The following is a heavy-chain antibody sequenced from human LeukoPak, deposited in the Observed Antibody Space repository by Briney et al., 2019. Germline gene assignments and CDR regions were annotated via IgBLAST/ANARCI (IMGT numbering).Heavy chain of an antibody. J-gene: IGHJ3*02. CDR1: GYTLIELS. D-gene: IGHD2-15*01. V-gene: IGHV1-24*01. CDR3: ATALPGSQLEVVVATIDAFDI. CDR2: FDPEEGET. Sequence: ASVNVSCKVSGYTLIELSMHWVRQAPGKGLDWMGGFDPEEGETIYAQKFQGRVTMTEDTSTDTAYMELSSLRSEDTAVYYCATALPGSQLEVVVATIDAFDIWGQGTMVTVSS.